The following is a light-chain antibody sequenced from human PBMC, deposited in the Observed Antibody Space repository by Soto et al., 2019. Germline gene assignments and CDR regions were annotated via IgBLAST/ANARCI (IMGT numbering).Light chain of an antibody. Sequence: EIVLTQSPGTLSLSPGERATLSCRAGQSVGSRYLAWYQQKPGQAPRLLIYGASSRATGIPDRFSGSGSGTDFTLTISRLEPEDFAVYYCQQYGDPGTFGQGTKVEIK. CDR2: GAS. V-gene: IGKV3-20*01. J-gene: IGKJ1*01. CDR3: QQYGDPGT. CDR1: QSVGSRY.